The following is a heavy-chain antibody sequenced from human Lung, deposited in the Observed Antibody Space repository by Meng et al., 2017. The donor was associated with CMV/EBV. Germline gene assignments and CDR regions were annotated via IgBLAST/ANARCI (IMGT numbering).Heavy chain of an antibody. Sequence: ASXXVSXKASGYIFTSYGIIWXRQPAGQGLEWMGWTSADNGNTNYAQKLQGRVTMTTDTSTSTAYMELRSLRSDDTAVYYCARNPLYCSSTSCYIPGNYYYYYGMEVGXQGNXVTVSS. V-gene: IGHV1-18*01. CDR2: TSADNGNT. CDR3: ARNPLYCSSTSCYIPGNYYYYYGMEV. J-gene: IGHJ6*02. D-gene: IGHD2-2*02. CDR1: GYIFTSYG.